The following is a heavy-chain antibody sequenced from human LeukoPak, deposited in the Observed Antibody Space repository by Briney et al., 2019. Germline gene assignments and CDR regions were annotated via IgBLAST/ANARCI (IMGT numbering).Heavy chain of an antibody. CDR3: AARSSDFDY. J-gene: IGHJ4*02. Sequence: SVKVSCKASGCTFSSYSISWVRQAPGQGLEWMGMIIPSLGIANYAQKFQGRVTITADKSTSTVYMELSSLRSEDTAVYYCAARSSDFDYWGQGTLVTVSS. CDR2: IIPSLGIA. V-gene: IGHV1-69*02. D-gene: IGHD6-6*01. CDR1: GCTFSSYS.